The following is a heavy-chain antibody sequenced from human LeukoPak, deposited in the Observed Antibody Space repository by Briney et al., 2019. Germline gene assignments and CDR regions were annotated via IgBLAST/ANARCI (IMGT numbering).Heavy chain of an antibody. Sequence: SETLSLTCTVSGGSISSSSYYWGWIRQPPGKGLEWIGSIYYSGSTYYNPSLKSRVTISVDTSKNQFSLKLSSVTAADTAVYYCARRADEQQLVYFDYWGQGTLVTVSS. J-gene: IGHJ4*02. D-gene: IGHD6-13*01. CDR2: IYYSGST. CDR1: GGSISSSSYY. CDR3: ARRADEQQLVYFDY. V-gene: IGHV4-39*01.